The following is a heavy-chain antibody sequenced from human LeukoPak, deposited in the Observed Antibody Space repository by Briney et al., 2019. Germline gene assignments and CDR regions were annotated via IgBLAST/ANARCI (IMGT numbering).Heavy chain of an antibody. Sequence: PSETLSLTCTVSGYSINNNYYWDWVRQPPGKGLEWIASIYHSGKSYYNPALKSRVTISVDTSKNQFSLKLSSVTAADTAVYYCARAVRYYDILTGPKELDYWGQGTLVTVSS. CDR1: GYSINNNYY. CDR3: ARAVRYYDILTGPKELDY. J-gene: IGHJ4*02. V-gene: IGHV4-38-2*02. CDR2: IYHSGKS. D-gene: IGHD3-9*01.